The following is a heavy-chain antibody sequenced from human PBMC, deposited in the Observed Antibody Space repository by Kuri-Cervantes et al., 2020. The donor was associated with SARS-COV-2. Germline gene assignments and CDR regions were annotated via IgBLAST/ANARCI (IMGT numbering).Heavy chain of an antibody. D-gene: IGHD4-17*01. CDR3: ARRGGPYGDYGQRDYYYYGMDV. J-gene: IGHJ6*02. CDR2: IIPIFGTA. Sequence: SVKVSCKASGGTFSSYAISWVRQAPGQGLEWMGGIIPIFGTANYAQKFQGRVTITADESTSTAYMELSSLRSEDTAVYYCARRGGPYGDYGQRDYYYYGMDVWGQGTTVTVSS. CDR1: GGTFSSYA. V-gene: IGHV1-69*13.